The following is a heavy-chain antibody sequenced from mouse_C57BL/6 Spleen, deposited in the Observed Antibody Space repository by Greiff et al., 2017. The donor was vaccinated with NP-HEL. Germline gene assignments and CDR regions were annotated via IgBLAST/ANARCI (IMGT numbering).Heavy chain of an antibody. J-gene: IGHJ4*01. V-gene: IGHV1-64*01. CDR2: IHPNSGST. CDR1: GYTFTSYW. CDR3: ARGDYYGSPRYYAMDY. D-gene: IGHD1-1*01. Sequence: QVHVKQPGAELVKPGASVKLSCKASGYTFTSYWMHWVKQRPGQGLEWIGMIHPNSGSTNYNEKFKSKATLTVDKSSSTAYMQLSSLTSEDAAVYYCARGDYYGSPRYYAMDYWGQGTSVTVSS.